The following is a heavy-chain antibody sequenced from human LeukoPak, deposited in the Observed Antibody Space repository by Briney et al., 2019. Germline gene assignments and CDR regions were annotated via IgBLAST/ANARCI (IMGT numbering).Heavy chain of an antibody. J-gene: IGHJ6*02. V-gene: IGHV1-46*01. CDR3: ARGLRAGGMDV. CDR2: IKPRDSGT. CDR1: GYTFTSYF. Sequence: GASVKVSCKASGYTFTSYFMHWVRQAPGQGLEWMGIIKPRDSGTSYAQKFQGRVTMTRATSTNTNDMDQSSRKSDDTAVYCCARGLRAGGMDVWGQGTTVTVSS.